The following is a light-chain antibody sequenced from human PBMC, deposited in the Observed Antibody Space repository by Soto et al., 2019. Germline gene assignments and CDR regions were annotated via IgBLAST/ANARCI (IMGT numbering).Light chain of an antibody. Sequence: AIQMTHSPSSLTDSEGERVTIPCRPSQGIRNDLGWNQQKPGKAPTVLIFAAASLQRGVPSRFSGSGSGTDFTLTISILQPEDFATYYCLQDYNYPHTFGQGTKVEIK. CDR3: LQDYNYPHT. CDR1: QGIRND. V-gene: IGKV1-6*01. CDR2: AAA. J-gene: IGKJ1*01.